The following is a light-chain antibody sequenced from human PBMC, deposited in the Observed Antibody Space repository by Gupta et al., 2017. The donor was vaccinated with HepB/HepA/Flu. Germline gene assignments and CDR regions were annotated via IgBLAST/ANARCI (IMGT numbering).Light chain of an antibody. J-gene: IGLJ3*02. CDR2: DVS. CDR3: SSYTSSSTWV. V-gene: IGLV2-14*03. Sequence: QSALTQPASVSGSPGQSITISCIGSSSDLGGYNYVSCHQQHPGKAPKVIIYDVSKRPSGVSNRFSGSKSGNTASLTISGRQAEDEADYYCSSYTSSSTWVFGGGTKLTVL. CDR1: SSDLGGYNY.